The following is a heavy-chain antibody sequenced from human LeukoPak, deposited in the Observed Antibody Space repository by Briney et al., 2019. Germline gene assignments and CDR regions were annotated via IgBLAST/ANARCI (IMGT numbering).Heavy chain of an antibody. CDR2: ITGNSNYI. Sequence: KPGGSLRLSCAASGFTFNTYNMNWVRQAPGKGLEWVSSITGNSNYIYYADSVKGRFTVSRDNAKNSLYLQMNSLRAEDTAVYYCAKTMIPGQLPGGAFDIWGQGTMVTVSS. D-gene: IGHD3-22*01. CDR1: GFTFNTYN. V-gene: IGHV3-21*01. J-gene: IGHJ3*02. CDR3: AKTMIPGQLPGGAFDI.